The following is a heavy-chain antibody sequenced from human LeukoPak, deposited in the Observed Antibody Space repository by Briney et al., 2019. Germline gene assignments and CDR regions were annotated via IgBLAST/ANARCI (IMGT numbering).Heavy chain of an antibody. CDR1: GFTFSSYG. Sequence: GGSLRLSCAASGFTFSSYGMHWVRQAPGKGLEWVAVISYDVSNKYYADSVKGRFTISRDNSKNTIYQQMNSLRGEDTAVYYCAKGRSTWYDDAFDIWGQGTMVTVSS. V-gene: IGHV3-30*18. D-gene: IGHD1-1*01. J-gene: IGHJ3*02. CDR2: ISYDVSNK. CDR3: AKGRSTWYDDAFDI.